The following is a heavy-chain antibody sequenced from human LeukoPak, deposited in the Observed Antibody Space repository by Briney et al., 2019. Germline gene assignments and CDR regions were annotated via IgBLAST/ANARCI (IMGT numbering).Heavy chain of an antibody. Sequence: GGSLRLSCAASGFTFSAYSMNWVRQAPGKGLEWISYIGISSGNTKYADSVKGRFTISGDEAKNSLYLQMNSLRVEDTAVYYCARDYKYAFDNWGQGTLVTVSS. CDR2: IGISSGNT. D-gene: IGHD5-24*01. J-gene: IGHJ4*02. CDR3: ARDYKYAFDN. CDR1: GFTFSAYS. V-gene: IGHV3-48*01.